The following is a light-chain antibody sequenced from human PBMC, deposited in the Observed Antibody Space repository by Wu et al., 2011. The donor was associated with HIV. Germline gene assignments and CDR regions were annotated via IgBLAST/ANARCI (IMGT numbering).Light chain of an antibody. J-gene: IGKJ5*01. CDR1: QSVSSN. CDR2: GAS. V-gene: IGKV3-15*01. CDR3: QXYNNWIT. Sequence: ELVMTQSPATLSVSPGERTTLSCRASQSVSSNLAWYQQKPGQAPRLLIYGASTRATGVPARFGGSGSGTEFTLTISSMQSEDSAVLYCQXYNNWITFGQGHDWRLN.